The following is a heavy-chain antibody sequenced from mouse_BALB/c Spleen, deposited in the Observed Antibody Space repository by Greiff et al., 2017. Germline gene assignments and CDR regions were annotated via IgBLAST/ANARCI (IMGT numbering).Heavy chain of an antibody. CDR1: GYTFTDYY. Sequence: QVQLQQSGAELARPGASVKLSCKASGYTFTDYYINWVKQRTGQGLEWIGEIYPGSGNTYYNEKFKGKATLTADKSSSTAYMQLSSLTSEDSAVYFCARFGNYDAMDYWGQGTSVTVSA. CDR3: ARFGNYDAMDY. CDR2: IYPGSGNT. D-gene: IGHD2-1*01. V-gene: IGHV1-77*01. J-gene: IGHJ4*01.